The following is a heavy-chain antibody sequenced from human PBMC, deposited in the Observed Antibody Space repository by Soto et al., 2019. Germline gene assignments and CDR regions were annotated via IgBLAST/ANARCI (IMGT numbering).Heavy chain of an antibody. CDR1: GYTFTSYG. V-gene: IGHV1-18*01. Sequence: GASVKVSCKASGYTFTSYGISWVRQAPGQGLEWVGWISAYNGNTNYAQKLQGRVTMTTDTSTSTAYMELRSLRSDDTAVYYCARDLSRYDFWSGLGYYMDVWGKGTTVTVSS. CDR3: ARDLSRYDFWSGLGYYMDV. D-gene: IGHD3-3*01. CDR2: ISAYNGNT. J-gene: IGHJ6*03.